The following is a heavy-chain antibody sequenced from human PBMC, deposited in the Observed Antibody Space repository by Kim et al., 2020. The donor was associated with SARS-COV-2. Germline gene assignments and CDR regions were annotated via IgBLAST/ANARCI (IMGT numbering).Heavy chain of an antibody. CDR1: GGSISSYY. CDR3: ASTSRDYYDSSGYPNDAFDI. CDR2: IYYSGST. Sequence: SETLSLTCTVSGGSISSYYWSWIRQPPGKGLEWIGYIYYSGSTNYNPSLKSRVTISVDTSKNQFSLKLSSVTAADTAVYYCASTSRDYYDSSGYPNDAFDIWGHGTMVTVSS. V-gene: IGHV4-59*01. J-gene: IGHJ3*02. D-gene: IGHD3-22*01.